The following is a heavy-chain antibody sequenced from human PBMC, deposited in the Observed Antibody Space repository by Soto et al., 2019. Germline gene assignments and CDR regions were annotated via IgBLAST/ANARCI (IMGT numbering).Heavy chain of an antibody. Sequence: GGSLRLSCAASGFTISTYAMHWVRQAPGKGLEWVGVISYDGNNKYYADSVKGRFTISRDNSGNTLYLQMNSLRAEDTAVYYCARTVAGTSSLFDYWGQGXLVTVSS. V-gene: IGHV3-30-3*01. CDR2: ISYDGNNK. D-gene: IGHD6-19*01. CDR1: GFTISTYA. J-gene: IGHJ4*02. CDR3: ARTVAGTSSLFDY.